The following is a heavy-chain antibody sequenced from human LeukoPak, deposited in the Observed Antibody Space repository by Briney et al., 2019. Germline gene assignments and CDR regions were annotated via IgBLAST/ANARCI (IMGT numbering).Heavy chain of an antibody. CDR3: ARLNTDYDFWSGYGSERNFFDY. V-gene: IGHV4-59*08. CDR2: VHYSEST. CDR1: GGSISSYF. Sequence: SETLSLTCTVSGGSISSYFWSWIRQPPGKGLEWIAYVHYSESTNYNPSLESRVTISLDTSRNQFSLKLSSVTAADTAVYYCARLNTDYDFWSGYGSERNFFDYWGQGTLVTVSS. J-gene: IGHJ4*02. D-gene: IGHD3-3*01.